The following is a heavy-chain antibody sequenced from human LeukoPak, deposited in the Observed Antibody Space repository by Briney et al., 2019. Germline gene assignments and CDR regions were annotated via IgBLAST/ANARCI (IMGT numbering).Heavy chain of an antibody. CDR3: ARDSSTLRFDP. D-gene: IGHD2-15*01. CDR1: GFTFSSYA. J-gene: IGHJ5*02. CDR2: ISYDGSNK. Sequence: GGSLKLSCAASGFTFSSYAMHWVRQAPGKGLEWVAVISYDGSNKYYADSVKGRFTISRDNAKNSLYLQMNSLRAEDTAVYYCARDSSTLRFDPWGQGTLVTVSS. V-gene: IGHV3-30-3*01.